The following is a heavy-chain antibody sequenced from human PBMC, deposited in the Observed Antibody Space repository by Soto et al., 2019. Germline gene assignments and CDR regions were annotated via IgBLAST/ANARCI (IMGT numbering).Heavy chain of an antibody. V-gene: IGHV4-30-4*01. D-gene: IGHD6-13*01. CDR3: ARASSSWYGNWFDP. CDR2: VYYSGST. Sequence: QVQLQESGPGLVKPSQTLSLTCTVSGGSISSGDYYWSWIRQPPGKGLEWIGYVYYSGSTYYNPSLKSRVTRSVDTSKNQFALKLSSVTAADTAVYYCARASSSWYGNWFDPGGEGILVTVSS. CDR1: GGSISSGDYY. J-gene: IGHJ5*02.